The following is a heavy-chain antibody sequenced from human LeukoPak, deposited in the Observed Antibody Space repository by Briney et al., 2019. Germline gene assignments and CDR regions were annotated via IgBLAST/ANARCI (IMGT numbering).Heavy chain of an antibody. J-gene: IGHJ4*02. CDR3: ARDVSGYNYGFDY. Sequence: ASVKVSCKASGYTFTGYYMHWVRRAPGQGLEWMGWINPNSGATSYAQKFQGRVTMTRDTSISTAYMQLSRLRSDDTAVYFCARDVSGYNYGFDYWGQGTLVTVSS. D-gene: IGHD5-18*01. V-gene: IGHV1-2*02. CDR2: INPNSGAT. CDR1: GYTFTGYY.